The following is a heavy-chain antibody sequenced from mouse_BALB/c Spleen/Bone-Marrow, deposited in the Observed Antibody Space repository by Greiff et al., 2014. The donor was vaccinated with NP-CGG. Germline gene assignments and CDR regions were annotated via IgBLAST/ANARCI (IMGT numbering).Heavy chain of an antibody. CDR2: TWAGGST. CDR1: GFSLTHYG. CDR3: ARVGDSDYAMDY. J-gene: IGHJ4*01. D-gene: IGHD2-13*01. V-gene: IGHV2-9*02. Sequence: VQLQESGPGLVAPSQSLSITCTVSGFSLTHYGVHWVRQPPGKGLEWLGVTWAGGSTNYISAFMSRLSISKDNSKSQVFLKIHSLQTDDTAMYFCARVGDSDYAMDYWGQGTSVTVSS.